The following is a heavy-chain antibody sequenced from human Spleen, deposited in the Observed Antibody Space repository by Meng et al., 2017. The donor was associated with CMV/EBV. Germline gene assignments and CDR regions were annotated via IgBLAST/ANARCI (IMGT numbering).Heavy chain of an antibody. D-gene: IGHD2-2*01. CDR2: INHSGST. J-gene: IGHJ2*01. Sequence: SGDYWSWIRQPPGKGLEWIGEINHSGSTNYSPSLKSRVTISVDTSKNQFSLKLSSVTAADTAVYYCARVTRYCSSTSCLRYYWYFDLWGRGTLVTVSS. CDR1: SGDY. V-gene: IGHV4-34*01. CDR3: ARVTRYCSSTSCLRYYWYFDL.